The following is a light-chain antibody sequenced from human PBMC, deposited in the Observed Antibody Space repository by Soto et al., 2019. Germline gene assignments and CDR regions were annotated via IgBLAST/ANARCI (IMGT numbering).Light chain of an antibody. CDR1: QSISSW. J-gene: IGKJ2*01. CDR3: QQYSIYLYT. CDR2: DAS. V-gene: IGKV1-5*01. Sequence: DIQMTQSPSTLSASVGDRITITCRASQSISSWLAWYQQKPGKAPKLLIYDASSLESVGPSRFSGSGSGTEFTRTSSSLQPDDFATYYCQQYSIYLYTLGQGTNLGIK.